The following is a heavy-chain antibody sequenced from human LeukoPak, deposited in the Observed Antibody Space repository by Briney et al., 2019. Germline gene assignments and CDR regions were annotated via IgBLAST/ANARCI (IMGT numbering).Heavy chain of an antibody. D-gene: IGHD4-23*01. CDR2: ISSSSSTI. CDR1: GVTFSSYS. V-gene: IGHV3-48*04. Sequence: PGGSLRLSCAASGVTFSSYSMNWVRQAPGKGLEWVSYISSSSSTIYYADSVKGRFTISRDNAKNSLYLQMNSLRAGDTAVYYCARATTVVTPRRDYYYGMDVWGQGTTVTVSS. J-gene: IGHJ6*02. CDR3: ARATTVVTPRRDYYYGMDV.